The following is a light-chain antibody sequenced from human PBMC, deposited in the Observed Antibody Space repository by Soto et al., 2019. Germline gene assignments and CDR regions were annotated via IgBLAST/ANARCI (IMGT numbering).Light chain of an antibody. CDR3: QQYNSYSQT. Sequence: DIQMTQSPSTLSASVGDRVTITCRASQSISSWLAWYQQKPGKAPKLLIYKASSLESGVPSRFSGSGSGTEFTLTICSLQPDDFATYYCQQYNSYSQTFGQGTKLEIK. V-gene: IGKV1-5*03. J-gene: IGKJ2*01. CDR1: QSISSW. CDR2: KAS.